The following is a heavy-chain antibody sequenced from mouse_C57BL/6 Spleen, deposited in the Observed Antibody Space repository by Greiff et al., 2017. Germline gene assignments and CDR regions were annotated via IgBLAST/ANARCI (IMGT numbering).Heavy chain of an antibody. Sequence: VQLKESGPGLVKPSQSLSLTCSVTGYSITSGYYWNWIRQFPGNKLEWMGYISYDGSNNCNPSLKNRISITRDTSKNQFFLKLNSVTTEDTATYYCAREDYGSGGYWGQGTTLTVSS. CDR2: ISYDGSN. CDR1: GYSITSGYY. V-gene: IGHV3-6*01. CDR3: AREDYGSGGY. J-gene: IGHJ2*01. D-gene: IGHD1-1*01.